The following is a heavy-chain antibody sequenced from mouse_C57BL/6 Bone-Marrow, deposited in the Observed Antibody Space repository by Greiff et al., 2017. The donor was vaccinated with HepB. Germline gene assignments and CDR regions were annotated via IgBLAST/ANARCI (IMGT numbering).Heavy chain of an antibody. CDR3: ARCTDDYDVGY. V-gene: IGHV5-6*01. D-gene: IGHD2-4*01. Sequence: EVKVVESGGDLVKPGGSLKLSCAASGFTFSSYGMSWVRHTPDKRLEWVATISSGGSYTYYPDSVKGRFTISRDNAKNTLYLQMSSLKSEDTAMYYCARCTDDYDVGYWGQGTTLTVSS. CDR1: GFTFSSYG. J-gene: IGHJ2*01. CDR2: ISSGGSYT.